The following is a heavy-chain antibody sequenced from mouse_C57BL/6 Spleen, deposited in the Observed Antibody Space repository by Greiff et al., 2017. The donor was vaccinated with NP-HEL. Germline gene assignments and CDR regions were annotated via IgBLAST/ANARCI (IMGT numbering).Heavy chain of an antibody. CDR2: IYPGSGST. D-gene: IGHD2-4*01. V-gene: IGHV1-55*01. J-gene: IGHJ2*01. Sequence: QVQLQQPGAELVKPGASVKMSCKASGYTFTSYWITWVKQRPGQGLEWIGDIYPGSGSTNYNEKFKSKATLTVDTSSSTAYMQLSSLTSEDSAVYDCARLEDPYDLFSGFDYWGQGTTLTVSS. CDR1: GYTFTSYW. CDR3: ARLEDPYDLFSGFDY.